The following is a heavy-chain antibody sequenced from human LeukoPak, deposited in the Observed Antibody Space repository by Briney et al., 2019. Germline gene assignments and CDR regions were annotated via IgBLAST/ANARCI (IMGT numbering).Heavy chain of an antibody. CDR2: INPNSGGT. CDR3: ARNSESYYDILTGWRYYYYMDV. CDR1: GYTFTGYY. Sequence: ASVKVSCKASGYTFTGYYMHWVRQAPGQGLEWMGWINPNSGGTNYAQKFQGRVTMTRDTSISTAYMGLSRLRSDDTAVYYCARNSESYYDILTGWRYYYYMDVWGKGTTVTVSS. D-gene: IGHD3-9*01. V-gene: IGHV1-2*02. J-gene: IGHJ6*03.